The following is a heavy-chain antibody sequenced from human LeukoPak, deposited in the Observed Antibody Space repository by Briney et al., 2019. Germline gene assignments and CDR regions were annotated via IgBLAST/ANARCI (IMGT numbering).Heavy chain of an antibody. CDR1: GYTFTGYY. D-gene: IGHD2-21*02. J-gene: IGHJ4*02. V-gene: IGHV1-2*02. CDR2: INPNSGGT. CDR3: ARETDIVVVTAPPTTDY. Sequence: GASVKVSCKASGYTFTGYYMHWVRQAPGQGLEWMGWINPNSGGTNYAQKFQGRVTMTRDTSISTAYMELSRLRSDDSAVYYCARETDIVVVTAPPTTDYWGQGTLVTVSS.